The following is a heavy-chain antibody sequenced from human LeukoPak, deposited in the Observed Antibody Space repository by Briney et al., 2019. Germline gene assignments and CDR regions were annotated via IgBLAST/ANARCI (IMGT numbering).Heavy chain of an antibody. Sequence: GGSLRLSCAASGFTFSSYDMSWVRQAPGKGLEWVAAISGSGGSTYYADSVKRRFTISRDNYKHMSYQQMNRLGAEATAVYYCANVNRYSGYAFDYWEQGTLVTVSS. J-gene: IGHJ4*02. D-gene: IGHD5-12*01. CDR1: GFTFSSYD. CDR3: ANVNRYSGYAFDY. CDR2: ISGSGGST. V-gene: IGHV3-23*01.